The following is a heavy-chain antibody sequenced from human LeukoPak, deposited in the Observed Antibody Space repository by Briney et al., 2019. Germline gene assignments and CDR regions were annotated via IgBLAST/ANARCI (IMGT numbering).Heavy chain of an antibody. J-gene: IGHJ4*02. V-gene: IGHV4-39*07. CDR1: GGSISSSSYY. Sequence: PSETLSLTCTVSGGSISSSSYYWGWIRQPPGKGLEWIGSIYYSGSAYYNPSLKSRVSISVDTSKNQFSLKLRSVTAADTAVYYCASPMAWAHNRRDSDYWGLGTLVTVSS. CDR2: IYYSGSA. D-gene: IGHD5-24*01. CDR3: ASPMAWAHNRRDSDY.